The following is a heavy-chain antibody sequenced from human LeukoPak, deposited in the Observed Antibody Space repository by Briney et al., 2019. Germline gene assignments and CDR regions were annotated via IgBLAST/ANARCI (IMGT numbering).Heavy chain of an antibody. CDR2: IRSKANSYAT. Sequence: GGSLRLSCAASGFTFSGSAMHWVRQASGKGLEWVGLIRSKANSYATAYAASVKGRFTISRDDSKNTAYLQMNSLKTEDTAVYYCTRRLELERRPASVVRYYGMDVWGQGTTVTVSS. D-gene: IGHD1-1*01. V-gene: IGHV3-73*01. CDR1: GFTFSGSA. J-gene: IGHJ6*02. CDR3: TRRLELERRPASVVRYYGMDV.